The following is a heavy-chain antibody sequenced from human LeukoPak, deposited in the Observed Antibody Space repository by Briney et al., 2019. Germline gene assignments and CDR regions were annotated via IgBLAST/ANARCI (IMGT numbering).Heavy chain of an antibody. D-gene: IGHD2/OR15-2a*01. V-gene: IGHV3-64D*09. CDR1: GFTFSSFA. CDR3: VKDLRSDFMGVLSRYLSY. CDR2: INRNGGST. J-gene: IGHJ4*02. Sequence: PGGSLRLSCSASGFTFSSFAMHWVRQAPGKGLEYVAAINRNGGSTYYADSVKGRFTISRDNSKSTLYLQMSSLRAEDTAVYLCVKDLRSDFMGVLSRYLSYWGQGTLVTVSS.